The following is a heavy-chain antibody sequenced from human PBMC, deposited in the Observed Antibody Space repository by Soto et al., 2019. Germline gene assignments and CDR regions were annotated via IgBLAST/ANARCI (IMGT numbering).Heavy chain of an antibody. CDR1: GFTFSSYA. CDR2: ISYDGSNK. CDR3: ARDLIRRDGYSQFDY. V-gene: IGHV3-30-3*01. D-gene: IGHD4-4*01. J-gene: IGHJ4*02. Sequence: QVQLVESGGGVVQPGRSLRLSCAASGFTFSSYAMHWVRQAPGKGLEWVAVISYDGSNKYYADSVKGRFTISRDNSKNTLYLQMNRLRAEDTAVYYCARDLIRRDGYSQFDYWGQGTLVTVSS.